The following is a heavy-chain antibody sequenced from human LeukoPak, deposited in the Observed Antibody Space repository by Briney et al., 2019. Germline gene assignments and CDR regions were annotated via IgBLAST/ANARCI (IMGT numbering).Heavy chain of an antibody. J-gene: IGHJ4*02. Sequence: EASVKVSCKASGGTFSSYAISWVRQAPGQGLEWMGGIIPIFGTANYAQKFQGRVTITADESTSTAYMELSSLRSEDTAVYYCARDVHLLRYFDWLLPDYWGQGTLVTVSS. CDR3: ARDVHLLRYFDWLLPDY. V-gene: IGHV1-69*13. D-gene: IGHD3-9*01. CDR1: GGTFSSYA. CDR2: IIPIFGTA.